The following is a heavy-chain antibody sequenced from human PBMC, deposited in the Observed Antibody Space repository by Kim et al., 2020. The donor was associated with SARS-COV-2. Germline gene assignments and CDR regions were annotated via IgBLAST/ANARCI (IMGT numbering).Heavy chain of an antibody. J-gene: IGHJ4*02. D-gene: IGHD3-10*01. CDR3: ASTPGDSMVQGVIITSGVDY. CDR2: ISSSGSTI. CDR1: GFTFSDYY. V-gene: IGHV3-11*01. Sequence: GGSLRLSCAASGFTFSDYYMSWIRQAPGKGLEWVSYISSSGSTIYYADSVKGRFTISRDNAKNSLYLQMNSLRAEDTAVYYCASTPGDSMVQGVIITSGVDYWGQGTLVTVSS.